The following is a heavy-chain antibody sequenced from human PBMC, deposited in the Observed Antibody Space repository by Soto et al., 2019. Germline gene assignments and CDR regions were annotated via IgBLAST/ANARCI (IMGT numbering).Heavy chain of an antibody. J-gene: IGHJ4*02. CDR3: ARDLTSYGPFDY. V-gene: IGHV4-59*01. CDR1: GGSISRYY. CDR2: MYYSGST. D-gene: IGHD5-18*01. Sequence: SETLSLTCTVSGGSISRYYWSWIRQPPGKGLEWIGYMYYSGSTNYNPSLKSRVTISVDTSKNQFSLKLSSVTAADTAVYYCARDLTSYGPFDYWGQGTLVTVSS.